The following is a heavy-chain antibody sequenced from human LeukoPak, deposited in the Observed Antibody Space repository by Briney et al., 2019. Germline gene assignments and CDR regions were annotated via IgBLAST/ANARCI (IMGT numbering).Heavy chain of an antibody. Sequence: GGSLRLSCAASGFTFSGYSMHWVRQAPGKGLECVSYISGRGDGTEYVDSVKGRFTISRDNSKTTVYLQMERLRVEDMAVYYCARQKGSGSNWFVLWGEGTLVTVSS. J-gene: IGHJ5*02. V-gene: IGHV3-64*02. CDR1: GFTFSGYS. CDR2: ISGRGDGT. CDR3: ARQKGSGSNWFVL. D-gene: IGHD3-10*01.